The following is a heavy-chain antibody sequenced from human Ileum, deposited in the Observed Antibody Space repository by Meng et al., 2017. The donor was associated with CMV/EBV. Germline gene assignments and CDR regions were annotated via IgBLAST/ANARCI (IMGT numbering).Heavy chain of an antibody. CDR3: ARDGSSSGIDY. V-gene: IGHV4-61*01. D-gene: IGHD6-6*01. CDR2: IYYSGST. Sequence: GSLRLSCTVSGGSVSSGSYYWSWIRQPPGKGLEWIGYIYYSGSTNYNPSLKSRVTISVDTSKNQFSLELSSVTAADTAVYYCARDGSSSGIDYWGQGTLVTVSS. CDR1: GGSVSSGSYY. J-gene: IGHJ4*02.